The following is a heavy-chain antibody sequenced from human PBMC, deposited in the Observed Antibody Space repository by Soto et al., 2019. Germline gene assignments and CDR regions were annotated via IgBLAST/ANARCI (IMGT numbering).Heavy chain of an antibody. V-gene: IGHV3-33*01. Sequence: QVQLVESGGGVVQPGGSLRLSCAASGFTFSNYAMHWVRQAPGKGLEWVAGIWHDGSNKNYADSLKGPFTISRDNSKKPLDLRINRLRDEDTAVYYLARGADFSVGSCFLGYFDLWGRGTLVPVS. J-gene: IGHJ2*01. CDR1: GFTFSNYA. CDR3: ARGADFSVGSCFLGYFDL. CDR2: IWHDGSNK. D-gene: IGHD2-15*01.